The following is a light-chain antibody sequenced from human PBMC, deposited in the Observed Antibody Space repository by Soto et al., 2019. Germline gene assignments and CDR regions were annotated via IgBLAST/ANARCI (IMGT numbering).Light chain of an antibody. V-gene: IGKV3-20*01. CDR3: QNYCPSPRLT. Sequence: EIVLTQSPGTLSLSPGERATFSCRASQRVSSSYLGWYQQKRGQAPRLLIYGGSTRATGIRDRFSGSGSGTDFTLAVSRLEPEDFAVYFCQNYCPSPRLTFGVGTNVEIK. CDR2: GGS. CDR1: QRVSSSY. J-gene: IGKJ4*01.